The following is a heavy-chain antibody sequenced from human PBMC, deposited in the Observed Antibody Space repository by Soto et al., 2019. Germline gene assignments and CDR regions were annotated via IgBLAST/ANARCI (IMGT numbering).Heavy chain of an antibody. J-gene: IGHJ4*02. V-gene: IGHV1-3*01. Sequence: QVQLVQSGAEVKKPGASVTVSCKASGYTFTGFAIHWVRQAPGQRPEWMGWINADTGNTKYSQRFQGRVTFARDTSANTAYMQVSSVRSEDTAVYFCAREVVSGYDLGYWGQGTLVTVSS. D-gene: IGHD5-12*01. CDR3: AREVVSGYDLGY. CDR2: INADTGNT. CDR1: GYTFTGFA.